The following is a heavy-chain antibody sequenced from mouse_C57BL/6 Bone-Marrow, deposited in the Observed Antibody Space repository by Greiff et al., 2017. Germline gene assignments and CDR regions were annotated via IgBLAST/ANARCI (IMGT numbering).Heavy chain of an antibody. Sequence: QVQLQQPGAELVKPGASVKMSCKASGYTFTSYWITWVKQRPGQGLEWIGDIYPGSGSTNYNEKFKSKATLTVDTSSSTAYMQLSSLTSEDSAVSYCARGGVTTVVADAYWGQGTLVTVSA. J-gene: IGHJ3*01. V-gene: IGHV1-55*01. CDR3: ARGGVTTVVADAY. CDR2: IYPGSGST. CDR1: GYTFTSYW. D-gene: IGHD1-1*01.